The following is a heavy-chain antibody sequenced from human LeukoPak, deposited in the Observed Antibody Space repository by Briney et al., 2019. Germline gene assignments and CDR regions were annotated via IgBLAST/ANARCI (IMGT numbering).Heavy chain of an antibody. CDR1: GFTFTNYY. CDR3: ARENWSQDY. CDR2: INKYESKG. J-gene: IGHJ4*02. V-gene: IGHV3-7*01. Sequence: GGSLRLSCAASGFTFTNYYMTWVRQAPGKGLEWVANINKYESKGSYVDSVRGRFTISRDNAKKSLYLQMDNLSTEDTATYYCARENWSQDYWGQGTRVTVSS. D-gene: IGHD1-1*01.